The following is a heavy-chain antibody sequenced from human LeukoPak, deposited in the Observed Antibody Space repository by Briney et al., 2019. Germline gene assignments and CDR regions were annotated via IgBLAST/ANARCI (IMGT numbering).Heavy chain of an antibody. D-gene: IGHD6-13*01. CDR1: GGPISRSNW. CDR3: AREGRKEQQLVFTTRDKTGDWFDP. Sequence: PSGTLSLTCTVSGGPISRSNWFSWVRQPPGKGLEWVGEIYLTGGTTYNPSLKSRVTISADMSRSQLSRKLTSVTAADTAVYYCAREGRKEQQLVFTTRDKTGDWFDPWGQGTLVTVSS. V-gene: IGHV4-4*02. CDR2: IYLTGGT. J-gene: IGHJ5*02.